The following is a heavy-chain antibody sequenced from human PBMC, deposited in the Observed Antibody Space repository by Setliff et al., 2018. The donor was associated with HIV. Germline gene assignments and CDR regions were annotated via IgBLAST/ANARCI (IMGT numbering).Heavy chain of an antibody. CDR1: GGSINNYY. CDR3: VRVDYGDYDFDY. Sequence: SETLSLTCTVSGGSINNYYWSWIRQPPGKGLEWIGYIYYSENTNYNPSLTSRVTISVDTSKSQISLKLISVTAADTAVFYCVRVDYGDYDFDYWGQGTLVTVSS. J-gene: IGHJ4*02. D-gene: IGHD4-17*01. V-gene: IGHV4-59*08. CDR2: IYYSENT.